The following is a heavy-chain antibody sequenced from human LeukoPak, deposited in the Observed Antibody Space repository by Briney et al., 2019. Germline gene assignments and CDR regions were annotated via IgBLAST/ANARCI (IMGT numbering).Heavy chain of an antibody. CDR1: GGSISSSSYY. J-gene: IGHJ4*02. V-gene: IGHV4-61*01. CDR2: VYYSGST. CDR3: ARERRSGNYYYFDY. Sequence: PSETLSLTCTVSGGSISSSSYYWSWIRQPPGKGLEWIGYVYYSGSTNYNPSLKSRVTISVDTSKNQFSLKVSSVTAADTAVYYCARERRSGNYYYFDYWGQGTLVTVSS. D-gene: IGHD1-26*01.